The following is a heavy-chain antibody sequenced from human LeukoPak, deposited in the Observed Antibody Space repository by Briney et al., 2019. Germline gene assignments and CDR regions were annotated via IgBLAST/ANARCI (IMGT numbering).Heavy chain of an antibody. J-gene: IGHJ4*02. Sequence: SGPALVKPTQTLTLTCTSSGFSLSTSGMCVSWIRQPPGKALEWLARIDWDDDKDYSTSLKTRLTISKDTSKNQVVLTMTNMDPVDTTTYYCARTHYESSGYYLDYWGQGTLVTVSS. CDR3: ARTHYESSGYYLDY. CDR1: GFSLSTSGMC. CDR2: IDWDDDK. D-gene: IGHD3-22*01. V-gene: IGHV2-70*11.